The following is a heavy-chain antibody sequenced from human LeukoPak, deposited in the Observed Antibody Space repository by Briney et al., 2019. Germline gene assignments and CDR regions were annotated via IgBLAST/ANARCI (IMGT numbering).Heavy chain of an antibody. CDR2: ISGSGGST. Sequence: GGSLRPSCAASGFTFSSYAMSWVRQAPGKGLEWVSAISGSGGSTYYADSVKGRFTISRDNSKNTLYLQMNSLRAEDTAVYYCAKKYFYDSSGYISYYFDYWGQGTLVTVSS. CDR3: AKKYFYDSSGYISYYFDY. V-gene: IGHV3-23*01. D-gene: IGHD3-22*01. J-gene: IGHJ4*02. CDR1: GFTFSSYA.